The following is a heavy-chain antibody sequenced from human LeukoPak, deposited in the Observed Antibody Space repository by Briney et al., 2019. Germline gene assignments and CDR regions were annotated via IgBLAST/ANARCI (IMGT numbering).Heavy chain of an antibody. Sequence: GASVKVSCKACGYTFINYGITWVRQAPGQGLEWMGWINPNSGGTNYALKLQGRVTMTRDTSIRTAYMELSRLRSDDTAVYYCARDKVAAAGLQADDYYYYYMDVWGKGTTVTVSS. J-gene: IGHJ6*03. CDR3: ARDKVAAAGLQADDYYYYYMDV. V-gene: IGHV1-2*02. CDR2: INPNSGGT. CDR1: GYTFINYG. D-gene: IGHD6-13*01.